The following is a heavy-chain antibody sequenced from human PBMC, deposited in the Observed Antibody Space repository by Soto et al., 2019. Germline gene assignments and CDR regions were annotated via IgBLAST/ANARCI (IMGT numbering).Heavy chain of an antibody. CDR3: ARDRRFLEWLDY. D-gene: IGHD3-3*01. Sequence: DLEESGGGVVQPGRSLTLSCVASGFTFTSYGIHWVRQAPGKGLEWVAVIWYDGSNKYYGDSVKGRFSISRDNSKNTVYLQMNRLRAEDTAVYYCARDRRFLEWLDYWGQGTLVSVSS. CDR1: GFTFTSYG. CDR2: IWYDGSNK. V-gene: IGHV3-33*01. J-gene: IGHJ4*02.